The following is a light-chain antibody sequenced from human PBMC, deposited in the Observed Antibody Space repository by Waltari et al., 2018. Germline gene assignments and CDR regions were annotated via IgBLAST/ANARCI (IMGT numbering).Light chain of an antibody. Sequence: AIRMTQSPSSLSESKGDRVTITCRASQCISSYLAWYQQKPGKAPKLLIYAESTLQSGVPSRFSGSGSGTDFTLTISCLQSEDFATYYCQQYYSYPLTFGPGTKVDIK. CDR2: AES. J-gene: IGKJ3*01. CDR1: QCISSY. CDR3: QQYYSYPLT. V-gene: IGKV1-8*01.